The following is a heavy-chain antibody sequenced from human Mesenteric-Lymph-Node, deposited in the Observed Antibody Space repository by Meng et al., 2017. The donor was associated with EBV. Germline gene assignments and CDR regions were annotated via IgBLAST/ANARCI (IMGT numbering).Heavy chain of an antibody. CDR2: ISHSGTTI. Sequence: QVQVVESWGHLVKACGCSRLFCIASGFTFSSYYMNWIRQAPGKGLVLLSYISHSGTTIYCADSVKGRLNIYRDNAKTSLYLQMSSLRADYTAMYYCERDPGYGGRFEYWGQGTLVTVSS. D-gene: IGHD5-18*01. V-gene: IGHV3-11*01. J-gene: IGHJ4*02. CDR1: GFTFSSYY. CDR3: ERDPGYGGRFEY.